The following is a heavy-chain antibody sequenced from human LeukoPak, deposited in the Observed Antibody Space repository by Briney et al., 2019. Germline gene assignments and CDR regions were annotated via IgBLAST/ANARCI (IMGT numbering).Heavy chain of an antibody. J-gene: IGHJ6*02. CDR2: IRSKANSYAT. CDR1: GFTFSGSA. V-gene: IGHV3-73*01. D-gene: IGHD6-13*01. Sequence: GGSLRLSCAASGFTFSGSAMHWVRQASGKGLEWVGRIRSKANSYATAYAASVKGRFTISRDDSKNTAYLQMNSLKTEDTAVYYCTHAGTGYYGMDLWGQGTTVTVSS. CDR3: THAGTGYYGMDL.